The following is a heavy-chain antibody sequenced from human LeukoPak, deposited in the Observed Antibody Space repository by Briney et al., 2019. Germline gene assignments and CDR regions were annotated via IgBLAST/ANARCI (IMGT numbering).Heavy chain of an antibody. V-gene: IGHV1-18*01. CDR1: GYTFSSYG. CDR3: ARDTKRSRARWENLGFDP. CDR2: ISGYNDNT. J-gene: IGHJ5*02. Sequence: ASVKVSCKASGYTFSSYGISWVRQAPRQGLEWMGWISGYNDNTKYYAQKLQGRVTMTTDTSTSTAYMELRSLRSDDTAVYYCARDTKRSRARWENLGFDPWGQGTLVTVSS. D-gene: IGHD1-26*01.